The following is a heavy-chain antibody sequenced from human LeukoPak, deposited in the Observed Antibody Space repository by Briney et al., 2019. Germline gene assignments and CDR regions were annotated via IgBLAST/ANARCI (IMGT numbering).Heavy chain of an antibody. CDR2: ISAYNGNT. D-gene: IGHD3-22*01. Sequence: ASVKVSCKASGYTFTSYGISWVRQAPGQGLERMGWISAYNGNTNYAQKLQGRVTMTTDTSTSTAYMELRSLRSDDTAVYYCARDQYYDSKGWFDPWGQGTLVTVSS. CDR3: ARDQYYDSKGWFDP. V-gene: IGHV1-18*01. J-gene: IGHJ5*02. CDR1: GYTFTSYG.